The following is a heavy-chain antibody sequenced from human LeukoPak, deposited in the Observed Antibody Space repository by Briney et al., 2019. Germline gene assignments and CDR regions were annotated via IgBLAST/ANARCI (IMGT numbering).Heavy chain of an antibody. V-gene: IGHV3-7*01. CDR2: IKQDGSEK. J-gene: IGHJ6*03. D-gene: IGHD1-26*01. CDR3: ASRPNLYSGSYYYYYMDV. CDR1: GFTISSYW. Sequence: GGSLRLSCAASGFTISSYWMSWVRQAPGKGLEWVANIKQDGSEKYYVDSVKGRFTISRDNAKNSLYLQMNSLRAEDTAVYYCASRPNLYSGSYYYYYMDVWGKGTTVTVSS.